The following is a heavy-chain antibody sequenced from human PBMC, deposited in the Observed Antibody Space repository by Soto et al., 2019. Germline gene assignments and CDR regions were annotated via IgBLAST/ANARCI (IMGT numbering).Heavy chain of an antibody. CDR3: ARGLVVVPSTYGFDP. D-gene: IGHD2-15*01. V-gene: IGHV4-30-4*01. Sequence: SETLSLTCTVSGGSISSGDYYWSWIRQPPGKGLEWIGYIYYSGSTYYNPSLKSRVTTSVDTSKNQFSLKLSSVTAADTAVYYCARGLVVVPSTYGFDPWGQGTLVTVSS. CDR1: GGSISSGDYY. J-gene: IGHJ5*02. CDR2: IYYSGST.